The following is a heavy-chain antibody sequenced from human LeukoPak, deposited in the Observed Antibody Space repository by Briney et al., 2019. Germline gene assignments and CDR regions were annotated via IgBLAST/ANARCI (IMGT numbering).Heavy chain of an antibody. CDR2: IIPIFGTA. J-gene: IGHJ4*02. V-gene: IGHV1-69*05. CDR1: GGTFSSYA. Sequence: SVKFSCKASGGTFSSYAISWVRQAPGQGLEWMGGIIPIFGTANYAQKFQGRVTITTDESTSTAYMELSSLRSEDTAVYYCARSWDSSSWTGVNYWGQGTLVTVPS. D-gene: IGHD6-13*01. CDR3: ARSWDSSSWTGVNY.